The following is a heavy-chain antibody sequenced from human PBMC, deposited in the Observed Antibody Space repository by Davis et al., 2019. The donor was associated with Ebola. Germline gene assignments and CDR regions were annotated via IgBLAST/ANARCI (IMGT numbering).Heavy chain of an antibody. CDR1: AGTFSSYA. CDR3: ARDLVGYYDSGDY. Sequence: SVKVSCKASAGTFSSYAISWVRQAPGQGLEWMGGIIPIFGTANYAQKFQGRVTITADKSTSTAYMELSSLRSEDTAVYYCARDLVGYYDSGDYWGQGTLVTVSS. J-gene: IGHJ4*02. D-gene: IGHD3-22*01. V-gene: IGHV1-69*06. CDR2: IIPIFGTA.